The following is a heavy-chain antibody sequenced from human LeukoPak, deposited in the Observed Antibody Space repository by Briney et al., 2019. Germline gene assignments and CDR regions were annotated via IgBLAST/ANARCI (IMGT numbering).Heavy chain of an antibody. CDR3: ASVRYSYGSRYYYFDY. J-gene: IGHJ4*02. V-gene: IGHV1-2*02. CDR1: GYTFTGYY. Sequence: GASVKVSCKASGYTFTGYYMHWVRQAPGQGLEWMGWINPNSGGTNYAQKFQGRVTMTRDTSISTAYMELNRLRSDDTAVYYCASVRYSYGSRYYYFDYWGQGTLVTVSS. D-gene: IGHD5-18*01. CDR2: INPNSGGT.